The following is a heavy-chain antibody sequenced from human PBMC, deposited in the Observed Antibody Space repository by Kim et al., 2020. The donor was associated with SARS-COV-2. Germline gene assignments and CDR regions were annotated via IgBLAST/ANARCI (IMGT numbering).Heavy chain of an antibody. J-gene: IGHJ6*02. D-gene: IGHD6-13*01. CDR2: IIPILGIA. CDR3: ARVSRIAAAIYYYYYGMDV. CDR1: GGTFSSYT. V-gene: IGHV1-69*02. Sequence: SVKVSCKASGGTFSSYTISWVRQAPGQGLEWMGRIIPILGIANYAQKFQGRVTITAVKSTSTAYMELSSLRSEDTAVYYCARVSRIAAAIYYYYYGMDVWGQGTTVTVSS.